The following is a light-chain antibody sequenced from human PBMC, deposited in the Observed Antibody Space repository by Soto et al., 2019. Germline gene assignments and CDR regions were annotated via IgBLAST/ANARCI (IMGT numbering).Light chain of an antibody. CDR3: QQYYSYPPWT. J-gene: IGKJ1*01. Sequence: DIQMTQYPSSVSASVGDRVAITCRSSQGIRNDLGWYQQKPGKAPKRLIYAASRLQSGVPSRFSGSGSGTDFTLTISCLQSEDFATYYCQQYYSYPPWTFGQVTKVDIK. CDR1: QGIRND. CDR2: AAS. V-gene: IGKV1-17*01.